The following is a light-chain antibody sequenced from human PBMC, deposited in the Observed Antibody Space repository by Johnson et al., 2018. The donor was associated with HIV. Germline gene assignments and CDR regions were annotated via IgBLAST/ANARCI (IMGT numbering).Light chain of an antibody. CDR1: SSNIGNNY. Sequence: QSVLTQPPSVSAAPGQKVTISCSGSSSNIGNNYVSWYQQFPGTAPKLLIYDNNKRPSGIPDRFSGSKSDTSATLGITGLQTGDEAEYYCGTWDTSLSVYVFGTGTKVTVL. J-gene: IGLJ1*01. CDR2: DNN. CDR3: GTWDTSLSVYV. V-gene: IGLV1-51*01.